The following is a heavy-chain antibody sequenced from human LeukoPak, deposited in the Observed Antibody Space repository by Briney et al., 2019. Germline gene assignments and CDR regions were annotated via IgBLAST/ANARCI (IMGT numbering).Heavy chain of an antibody. CDR1: GYTFTSYD. CDR3: ARVGWNYVY. Sequence: VASVKVSCKASGYTFTSYDINWVRQATGQGLEWMGWMNPNSGNTGYAQKFQGRVTITADESTSTAYMELSSLRSEDTAVYYCARVGWNYVYWGQGTLVTVSS. J-gene: IGHJ4*02. D-gene: IGHD1-7*01. CDR2: MNPNSGNT. V-gene: IGHV1-8*01.